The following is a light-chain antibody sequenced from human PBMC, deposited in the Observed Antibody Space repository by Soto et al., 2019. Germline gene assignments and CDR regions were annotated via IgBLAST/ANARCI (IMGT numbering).Light chain of an antibody. V-gene: IGKV2-30*01. CDR3: MQGTHLYT. CDR2: KVS. CDR1: QSLVYSNGITY. Sequence: DVVMTQSPLSLPVTLGQPASISCRSSQSLVYSNGITYLNWFQQRPGQSPRRLIYKVSNRDSGVPDRFSCSGSGTEFTLKISRVEAEDVGVYYCMQGTHLYTFGQGTKLEI. J-gene: IGKJ2*01.